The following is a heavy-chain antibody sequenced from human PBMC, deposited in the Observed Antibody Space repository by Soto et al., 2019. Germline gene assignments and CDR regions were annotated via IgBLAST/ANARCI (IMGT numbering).Heavy chain of an antibody. CDR1: GFTCSSYG. Sequence: QVRLVESGGGVVQPGRSLRLSCEASGFTCSSYGIHWVRQAPGKGLEWVAVIWYDGSNKYYADSGKVRFSISRDNSKNALYLLMSSLRAYDTAVYYCVRGHGVANTMGWVHPWGQGTLVTVSS. D-gene: IGHD5-12*01. J-gene: IGHJ5*02. V-gene: IGHV3-33*01. CDR2: IWYDGSNK. CDR3: VRGHGVANTMGWVHP.